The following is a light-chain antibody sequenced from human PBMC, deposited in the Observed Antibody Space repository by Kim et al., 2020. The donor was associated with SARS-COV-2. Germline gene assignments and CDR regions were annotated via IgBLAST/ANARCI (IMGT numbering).Light chain of an antibody. Sequence: EIVLTQSPGTLSLSPGERATLSCRASQSVTSNYLAWYQQKPGQAPRLLIYGASSRATGIPDRFSGSGSGTHFTLTISRLEPEDFAVYYCQKYGRSPFNFGQGTKLEI. V-gene: IGKV3-20*01. J-gene: IGKJ2*01. CDR3: QKYGRSPFN. CDR1: QSVTSNY. CDR2: GAS.